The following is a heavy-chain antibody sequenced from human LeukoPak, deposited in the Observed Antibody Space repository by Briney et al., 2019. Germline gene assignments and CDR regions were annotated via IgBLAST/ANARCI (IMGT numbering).Heavy chain of an antibody. V-gene: IGHV1-2*02. CDR3: ARDQEANWFDP. Sequence: ASVKVSCKASGYTFTGYYMHWVRQAPGQGLEWMGWINPNSGGTNYAQKFQGRVTMTRDTSISTAYMELSRLRPDDTAVYYRARDQEANWFDPWGQGTLVTVSS. CDR2: INPNSGGT. CDR1: GYTFTGYY. J-gene: IGHJ5*02.